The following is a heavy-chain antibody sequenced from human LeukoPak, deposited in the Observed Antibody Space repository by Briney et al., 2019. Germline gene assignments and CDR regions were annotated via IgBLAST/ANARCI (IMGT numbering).Heavy chain of an antibody. CDR2: IFGSGTT. Sequence: PGGSLRLSCAASGFTVSSNYMSWVRQAPGKGLEWVSLIFGSGTTYYADSVKGRFTISSDNSKNTLYIQMNSLRAEDTAVYYCASNRFGYSIDYWGQGTLVTVSS. CDR3: ASNRFGYSIDY. CDR1: GFTVSSNY. V-gene: IGHV3-66*02. D-gene: IGHD5-24*01. J-gene: IGHJ4*02.